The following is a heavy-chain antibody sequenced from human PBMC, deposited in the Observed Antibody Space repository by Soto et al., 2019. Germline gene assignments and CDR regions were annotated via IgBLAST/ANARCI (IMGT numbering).Heavy chain of an antibody. CDR2: ISGSGGST. CDR1: GFTFSSYA. CDR3: AKVWEYYGSGSPEANYYFDY. J-gene: IGHJ4*02. V-gene: IGHV3-23*01. Sequence: GGSLRLSCAASGFTFSSYAMSWVRQAPGKGLEWVSAISGSGGSTYYADSVKGRFTISRDNSKNTLYLQMNSLRAEDTAVYYCAKVWEYYGSGSPEANYYFDYWGQGTLVTVSS. D-gene: IGHD3-10*01.